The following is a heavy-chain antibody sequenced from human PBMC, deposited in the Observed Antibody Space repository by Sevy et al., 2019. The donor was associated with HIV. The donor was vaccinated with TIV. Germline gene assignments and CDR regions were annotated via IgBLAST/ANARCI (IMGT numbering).Heavy chain of an antibody. Sequence: GGSLRLSCAASGFTFSSYSMNWVRQAPGKGLGWVSYLSSSSSTIYYADSVKGRFTISRDNAKNSLYLQMNSLRDEDTAVYYCARSLTRNGYYGMDVWGQGTTVTVSS. J-gene: IGHJ6*02. CDR3: ARSLTRNGYYGMDV. V-gene: IGHV3-48*02. CDR2: LSSSSSTI. CDR1: GFTFSSYS. D-gene: IGHD3-9*01.